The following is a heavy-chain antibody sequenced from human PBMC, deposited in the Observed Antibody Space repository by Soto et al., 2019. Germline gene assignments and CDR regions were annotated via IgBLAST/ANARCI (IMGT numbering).Heavy chain of an antibody. CDR1: GFTFSSYE. CDR3: AIWLVRGVSFDY. V-gene: IGHV3-48*03. D-gene: IGHD3-10*01. CDR2: ISSSGSTI. Sequence: GGSLRLSCAASGFTFSSYEMNWVRQAPGKGLEWVSYISSSGSTIYYADSVKGRFTISRDSAKNSLYLQMNSLRAEDTAVYYCAIWLVRGVSFDYWGQGTLVTVSS. J-gene: IGHJ4*02.